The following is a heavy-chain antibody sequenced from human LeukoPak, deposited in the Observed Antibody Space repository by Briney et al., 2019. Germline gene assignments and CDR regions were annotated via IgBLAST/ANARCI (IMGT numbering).Heavy chain of an antibody. CDR1: GGTFSSYA. CDR3: ARDLFGSPQDIVVVPAADHYYYYGMDV. Sequence: SVKVSCKASGGTFSSYAISWVRQAPGQGLEWMGGIIPIFGTANYAQKSQGRVTITADESTSTAYMELSSLRSEDTAVYYCARDLFGSPQDIVVVPAADHYYYYGMDVWGQGTTVTVSS. CDR2: IIPIFGTA. J-gene: IGHJ6*02. V-gene: IGHV1-69*13. D-gene: IGHD2-2*01.